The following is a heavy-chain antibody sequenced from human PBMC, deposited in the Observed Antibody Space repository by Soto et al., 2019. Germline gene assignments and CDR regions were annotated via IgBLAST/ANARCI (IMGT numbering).Heavy chain of an antibody. CDR3: ARVRSEYSSSDYYYYYGMDV. V-gene: IGHV3-74*01. D-gene: IGHD6-6*01. Sequence: GGSLRLSCAASGFTFSSYWMHWVRQAPGKGLVWVSRINSDGSSTSYADSVKGRFTISRDNAKNTLYLQMNSLRAEDTAVYYCARVRSEYSSSDYYYYYGMDVWGQGTTVTVSS. CDR2: INSDGSST. CDR1: GFTFSSYW. J-gene: IGHJ6*02.